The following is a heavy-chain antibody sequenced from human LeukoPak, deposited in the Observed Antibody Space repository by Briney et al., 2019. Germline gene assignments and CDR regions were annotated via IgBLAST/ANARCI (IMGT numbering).Heavy chain of an antibody. CDR1: GFTFSSYS. Sequence: GGSLRLSCAASGFTFSSYSMNWVRQAPGKGLEWVSSISSSSSYIYYADSVKGRSTISRDNAKNSLYLQMNSLRAEDTAVYYCARDYMEQQLAPDAFDIWGQGTMVTVSS. CDR3: ARDYMEQQLAPDAFDI. V-gene: IGHV3-21*01. D-gene: IGHD6-13*01. J-gene: IGHJ3*02. CDR2: ISSSSSYI.